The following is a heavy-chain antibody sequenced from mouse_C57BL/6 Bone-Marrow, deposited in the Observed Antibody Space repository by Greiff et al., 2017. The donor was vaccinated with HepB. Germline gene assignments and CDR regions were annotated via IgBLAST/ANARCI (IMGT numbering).Heavy chain of an antibody. D-gene: IGHD1-1*01. J-gene: IGHJ1*03. V-gene: IGHV5-4*01. CDR1: GFTFSSYA. Sequence: DVHLVESGGGLVKPGGSLKLSCAASGFTFSSYAMSWVRQTPEKRLEWVATISDGGSYTYYPDNVKGRFTISRDNAKNNLYLQMSHLKSEDTAMYYCARDRYYGSTPYWYFDVWGTGTTVTVSS. CDR2: ISDGGSYT. CDR3: ARDRYYGSTPYWYFDV.